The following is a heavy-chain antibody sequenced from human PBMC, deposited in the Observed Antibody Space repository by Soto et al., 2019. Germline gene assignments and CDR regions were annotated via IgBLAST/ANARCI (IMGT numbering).Heavy chain of an antibody. CDR1: GFTFSSYA. V-gene: IGHV3-30*04. D-gene: IGHD1-26*01. Sequence: GGSLRLCCAASGFTFSSYAMHWVRQAPGKGLEWVAVISYDGSNKYYADSVKGRFTISRDNSKNTLYLQMNSLRAEDTAVYYCAKGEGAPYWGQGTLVTVSS. CDR3: AKGEGAPY. J-gene: IGHJ4*02. CDR2: ISYDGSNK.